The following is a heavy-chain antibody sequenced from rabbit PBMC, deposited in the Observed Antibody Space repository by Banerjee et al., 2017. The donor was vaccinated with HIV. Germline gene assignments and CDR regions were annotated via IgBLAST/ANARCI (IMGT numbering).Heavy chain of an antibody. J-gene: IGHJ4*01. CDR1: GFYFSNKYV. Sequence: QEQLEESGGDLVKPEGSLTLTCTASGFYFSNKYVMCWVRQAPGKGLEWIACINTSSGNAVYATGAKGRFTISRTSSTTVALQMTSLTVAGTATYYSARDRDGVAVYGSLALWGPGTLVTAS. D-gene: IGHD5-1*01. CDR3: ARDRDGVAVYGSLAL. CDR2: INTSSGNA. V-gene: IGHV1S45*01.